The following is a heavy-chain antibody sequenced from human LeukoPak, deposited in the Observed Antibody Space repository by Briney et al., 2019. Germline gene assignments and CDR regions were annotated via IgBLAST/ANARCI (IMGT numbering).Heavy chain of an antibody. J-gene: IGHJ4*02. Sequence: RGSLRLSCAASGFTFSSYAMSWVRQAPGKGLEWVSGISGSGDNTYYADSVKGRFTISRDNSKNTLYLQMNSLRAEDTAVYYCARERYFDYWGQGTLVTVSS. CDR3: ARERYFDY. V-gene: IGHV3-23*01. CDR1: GFTFSSYA. CDR2: ISGSGDNT.